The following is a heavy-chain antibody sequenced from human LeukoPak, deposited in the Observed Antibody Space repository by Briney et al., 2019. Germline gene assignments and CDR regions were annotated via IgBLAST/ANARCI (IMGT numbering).Heavy chain of an antibody. Sequence: SETLSLTCAVYGGSFSGYYWSWIRQPPGKGLEWIGEINHSGSTNYNPSLKSRVTISVDTSKNQFSLKLSSVTAADTAVYYCARDLSLIAAAGYYYYGMDVWGQGTTVTVSS. CDR1: GGSFSGYY. CDR2: INHSGST. J-gene: IGHJ6*02. V-gene: IGHV4-34*01. D-gene: IGHD6-13*01. CDR3: ARDLSLIAAAGYYYYGMDV.